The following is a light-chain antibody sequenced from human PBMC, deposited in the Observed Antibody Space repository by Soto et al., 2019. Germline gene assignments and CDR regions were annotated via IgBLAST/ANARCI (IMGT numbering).Light chain of an antibody. CDR2: AAS. J-gene: IGKJ4*01. Sequence: DIQMTQSPSSLSASVGDRVTITCRASQYITNYLAWFRQSPGKAPQSLIYAASSLYRGVPSNFSGSGSGTDFTLAISSLQPEDSATYYCQQYKSYPLTFGGGTKVEI. CDR1: QYITNY. V-gene: IGKV1-16*02. CDR3: QQYKSYPLT.